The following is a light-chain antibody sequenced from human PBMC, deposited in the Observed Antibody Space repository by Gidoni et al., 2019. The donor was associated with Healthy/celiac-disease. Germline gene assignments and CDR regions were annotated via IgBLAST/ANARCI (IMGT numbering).Light chain of an antibody. CDR2: DVS. CDR1: SRDVGGYNY. J-gene: IGLJ2*01. Sequence: QSALTQPASVSGSPGQSITLSCTGTSRDVGGYNYVSWYQPHPGKAPKLMIYDVSNRPSGVSNRFSGSKSGNTASLTISGLQAEDEADYYCSSYTSSSTLDVVFGGGTKLTVL. CDR3: SSYTSSSTLDVV. V-gene: IGLV2-14*01.